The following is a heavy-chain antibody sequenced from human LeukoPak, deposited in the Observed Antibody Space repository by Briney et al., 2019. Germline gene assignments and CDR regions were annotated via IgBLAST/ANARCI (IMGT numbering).Heavy chain of an antibody. Sequence: GGSLTLSCAASGFTFNTDAMTWVRQAPGRGLEWVSGISGSGTTTYYADSVKGRFTISRDNSKNTLYLQMSSLRADDTAVYYCAKWAFTVVRGRYFQHWGRGTLVTVAT. V-gene: IGHV3-23*01. CDR2: ISGSGTTT. J-gene: IGHJ1*01. CDR1: GFTFNTDA. D-gene: IGHD3-10*01. CDR3: AKWAFTVVRGRYFQH.